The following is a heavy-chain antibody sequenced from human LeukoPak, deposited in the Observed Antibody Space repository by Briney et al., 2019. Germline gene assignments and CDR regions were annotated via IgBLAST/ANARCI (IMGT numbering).Heavy chain of an antibody. D-gene: IGHD6-6*01. Sequence: APVKVSCKASGYTFTSSGISCVREAPGHGLEWMGWISAYNGNTNYAQKLQGRVTMTTDTSTSTAYMELRSLRSDDTAVYYCARDLAAARPLNYYYYYMDVWGKGTTVTVSS. CDR3: ARDLAAARPLNYYYYYMDV. J-gene: IGHJ6*03. V-gene: IGHV1-18*01. CDR1: GYTFTSSG. CDR2: ISAYNGNT.